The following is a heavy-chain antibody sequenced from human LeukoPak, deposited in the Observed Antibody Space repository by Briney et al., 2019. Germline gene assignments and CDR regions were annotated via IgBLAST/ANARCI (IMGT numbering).Heavy chain of an antibody. J-gene: IGHJ4*02. CDR1: GGTFSSYA. D-gene: IGHD3-3*01. V-gene: IGHV1-69*04. Sequence: GASVKVSCKASGGTFSSYAISWVRQAPGQGLEWMGRIIPIFGIANYAQKFQGRVTITADKSTSTAYMELSSLRSEDTAVYYCARSGVRFLEWLDKQPPFDYWGQGTLVTVSS. CDR2: IIPIFGIA. CDR3: ARSGVRFLEWLDKQPPFDY.